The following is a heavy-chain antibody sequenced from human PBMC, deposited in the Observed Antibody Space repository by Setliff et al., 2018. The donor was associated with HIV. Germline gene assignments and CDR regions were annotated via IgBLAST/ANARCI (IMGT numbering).Heavy chain of an antibody. V-gene: IGHV1-69*06. J-gene: IGHJ3*02. CDR2: IIPIFGTA. CDR3: ARGLTDRWDAFDI. D-gene: IGHD7-27*01. Sequence: VKVSCKASGGTFSSYAISWVRQAPGQGLEWMGRIIPIFGTANYAQKFQGRVTITADKSTSTAYMELSSLRSEDTAVYYCARGLTDRWDAFDIWGQGTMVTVSS. CDR1: GGTFSSYA.